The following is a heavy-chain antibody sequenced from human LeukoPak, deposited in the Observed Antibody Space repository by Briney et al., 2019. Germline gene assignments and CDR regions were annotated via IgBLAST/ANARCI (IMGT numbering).Heavy chain of an antibody. J-gene: IGHJ3*02. V-gene: IGHV4-61*02. CDR1: GGSIGSSTYY. Sequence: SETLSLTCTVSGGSIGSSTYYWTWIRQPAGKGLEWIGRIYSTGSTKYSPSLQSRVTISVDTSKNQFSLSLNSVTAADTAIYYCARYCSITSCYTAAFDIWGQGTMVTVYS. D-gene: IGHD2-2*02. CDR3: ARYCSITSCYTAAFDI. CDR2: IYSTGST.